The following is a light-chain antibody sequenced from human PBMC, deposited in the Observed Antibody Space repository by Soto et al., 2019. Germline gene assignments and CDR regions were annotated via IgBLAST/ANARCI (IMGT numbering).Light chain of an antibody. CDR1: SSDVGAYNY. CDR2: EVT. V-gene: IGLV2-14*01. CDR3: SSYTTTDTLWV. Sequence: QSALTQPASVSGSPGQSITISCTGTSSDVGAYNYASWYQQHPGKAPKLIISEVTDRPSGVSDRLSGSKSGNTASLTISGLQAEDEADYFCSSYTTTDTLWVFGGGTKVTVL. J-gene: IGLJ3*02.